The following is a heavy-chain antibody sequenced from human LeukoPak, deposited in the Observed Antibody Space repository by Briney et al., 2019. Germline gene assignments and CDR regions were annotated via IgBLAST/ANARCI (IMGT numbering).Heavy chain of an antibody. D-gene: IGHD2-21*01. CDR3: ARERQSCGGDCSDY. V-gene: IGHV3-48*03. CDR1: GLTFIIYE. J-gene: IGHJ4*02. Sequence: GGSLRLSCVASGLTFIIYEMNWVRQAPGKGLEWVSYIIQSGSTVYYADSVKGRFTISRDNAKNSPYLQMNSLRAEDTAVYYCARERQSCGGDCSDYWGQGTLVTVSS. CDR2: IIQSGSTV.